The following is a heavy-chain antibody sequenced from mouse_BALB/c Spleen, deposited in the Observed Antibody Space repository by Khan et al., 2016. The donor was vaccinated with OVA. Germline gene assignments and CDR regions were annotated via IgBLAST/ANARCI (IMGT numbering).Heavy chain of an antibody. CDR2: ISSSSSYT. J-gene: IGHJ2*01. D-gene: IGHD1-1*01. Sequence: EVELVESGGDLVKPGGSLKLSCAASGFPFSSYGMSWVRQTPDKRLEWVATISSSSSYTYYPDSVKGRITISRDNAKNTLYLQMSSLKSEDTAMYYCARLLPSYFDYWGQGTTLTVSS. CDR1: GFPFSSYG. V-gene: IGHV5-6*01. CDR3: ARLLPSYFDY.